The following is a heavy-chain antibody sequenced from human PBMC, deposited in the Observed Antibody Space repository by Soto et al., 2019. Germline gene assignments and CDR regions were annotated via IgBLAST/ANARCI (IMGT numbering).Heavy chain of an antibody. V-gene: IGHV3-48*02. CDR2: IRRSLTGI. J-gene: IGHJ6*02. D-gene: IGHD3-10*01. Sequence: EVQLVESGGGLVQHGGSLRLSCAASGFTFSLYSMSWVRQAPGKGLEWVSYIRRSLTGIHYADSVKGRFTISRDNATTSMHLQMNSLRDGDTAVYYCARAVTWGLDVWGQGTTVSIAS. CDR1: GFTFSLYS. CDR3: ARAVTWGLDV.